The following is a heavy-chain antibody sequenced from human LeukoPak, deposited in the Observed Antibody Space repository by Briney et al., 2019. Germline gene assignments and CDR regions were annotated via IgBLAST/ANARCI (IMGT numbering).Heavy chain of an antibody. CDR2: INHSGST. CDR3: ARAGRRWLQLGGFDY. J-gene: IGHJ4*02. V-gene: IGHV4-34*01. CDR1: GGSFSGYY. D-gene: IGHD5-24*01. Sequence: SETLSLTCAVYGGSFSGYYWSWIRQPPGKGLEWIGEINHSGSTNYNPSLKSRVTISVDTSKNQFSLKLSSVTAADTAVYYCARAGRRWLQLGGFDYWGQGTLVTVSS.